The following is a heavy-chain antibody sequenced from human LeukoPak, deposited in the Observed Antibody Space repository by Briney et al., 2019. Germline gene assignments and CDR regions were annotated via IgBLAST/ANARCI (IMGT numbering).Heavy chain of an antibody. CDR1: GYTFTHQW. V-gene: IGHV5-51*01. D-gene: IGHD3-10*01. CDR3: ARHSDVIGAI. J-gene: IGHJ4*02. CDR2: IYPRDSDT. Sequence: GEPLKISCKASGYTFTHQWIGWVRQKSGSGLEWMGIIYPRDSDTRYSPSFQGHVSISADTSINTACLEWSRLEASDTAIYYCARHSDVIGAIWGQGTLVTVSS.